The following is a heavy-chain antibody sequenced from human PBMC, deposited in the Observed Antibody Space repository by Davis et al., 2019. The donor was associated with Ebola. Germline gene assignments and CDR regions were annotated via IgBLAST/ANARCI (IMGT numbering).Heavy chain of an antibody. CDR1: GFIFSTYV. CDR2: GTSADT. D-gene: IGHD2/OR15-2a*01. Sequence: GESLKISCSASGFIFSTYVMSWVRQAPGKGLEWVSTYGTSADTYYSHSVKGRFTISRDNSKNTLYLQMNGLRVEDTAIYYCAKDNRNIWSEVWGQGTMVTVSS. CDR3: AKDNRNIWSEV. V-gene: IGHV3-23*01. J-gene: IGHJ3*01.